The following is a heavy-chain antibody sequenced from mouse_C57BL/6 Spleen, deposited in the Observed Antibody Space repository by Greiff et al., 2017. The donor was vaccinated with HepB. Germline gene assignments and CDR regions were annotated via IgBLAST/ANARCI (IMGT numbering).Heavy chain of an antibody. CDR3: ARRTGRGYFDV. V-gene: IGHV5-17*01. Sequence: VQLKESGGGLVKPGGSLKLSCAASGFTFSDYGMHWVRQAPEKGLEWVAYISSGSSTIYYADTVKGRFTISRDNAKNPLFLQMTSLRSEDTAMYYCARRTGRGYFDVWGTGTTVTVSS. D-gene: IGHD4-1*01. J-gene: IGHJ1*03. CDR1: GFTFSDYG. CDR2: ISSGSSTI.